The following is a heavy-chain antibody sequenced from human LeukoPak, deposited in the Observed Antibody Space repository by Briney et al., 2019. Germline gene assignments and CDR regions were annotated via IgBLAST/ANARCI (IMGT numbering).Heavy chain of an antibody. V-gene: IGHV1-8*01. CDR3: ARQLWFGEASDWFDP. D-gene: IGHD3-10*01. J-gene: IGHJ5*02. CDR1: GYAFTSYD. Sequence: SVKVSCKASGYAFTSYDINCGRQATGQGLEWMGWMNPNSGNTGYAQKFQGRVPMTRNTSISTAYMELSSLRSDDTAVYYCARQLWFGEASDWFDPWGQGTLVTVSS. CDR2: MNPNSGNT.